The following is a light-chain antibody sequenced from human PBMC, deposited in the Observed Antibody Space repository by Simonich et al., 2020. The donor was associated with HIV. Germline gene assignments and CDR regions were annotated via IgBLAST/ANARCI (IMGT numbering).Light chain of an antibody. Sequence: EIVMTQSPATLSVSPGERATLSCRASQIVTTNLAWYQQKPGQVPRLLIHGASTRATGIPARFSGSGSGTEFTLTISSMQSEDFALYYCQQYNNWPRTFGQGTKVEIK. CDR3: QQYNNWPRT. CDR1: QIVTTN. CDR2: GAS. J-gene: IGKJ1*01. V-gene: IGKV3-15*01.